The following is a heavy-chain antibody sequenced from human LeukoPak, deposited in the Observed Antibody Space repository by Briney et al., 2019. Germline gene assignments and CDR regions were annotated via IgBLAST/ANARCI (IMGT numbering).Heavy chain of an antibody. Sequence: ASVKVSCKASGYTFTSYGISWVRQAPGQGLEWMGWISAYNGNTNYAQKLQGRVTMTTDTSTSTAYMELRSLRSDDTAVYYCARDLRGRFLEWLLYERDNWFDPWGQGTLVTVSS. J-gene: IGHJ5*02. CDR2: ISAYNGNT. CDR1: GYTFTSYG. V-gene: IGHV1-18*01. CDR3: ARDLRGRFLEWLLYERDNWFDP. D-gene: IGHD3-3*01.